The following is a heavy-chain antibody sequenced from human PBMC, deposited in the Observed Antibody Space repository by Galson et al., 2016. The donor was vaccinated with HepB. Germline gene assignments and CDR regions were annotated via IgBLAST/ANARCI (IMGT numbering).Heavy chain of an antibody. J-gene: IGHJ4*02. CDR3: AKDPYYYGSGSYYFDY. CDR2: ISYDGSKK. V-gene: IGHV3-30*18. D-gene: IGHD3-10*01. Sequence: SLRLSCAASAFTFSTYGMHWVRQAPGKGLEWVAVISYDGSKKYYADSVKGRFTISRDNSKNTLYLQMNSLRPEDTAVYYCAKDPYYYGSGSYYFDYWGEGTLVTVSS. CDR1: AFTFSTYG.